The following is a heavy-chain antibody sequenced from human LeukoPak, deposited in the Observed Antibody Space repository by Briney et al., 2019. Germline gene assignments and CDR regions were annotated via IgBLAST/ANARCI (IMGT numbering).Heavy chain of an antibody. V-gene: IGHV3-7*01. D-gene: IGHD3-22*01. CDR3: TRDVASSTYHFDSSGLLDY. J-gene: IGHJ4*02. CDR2: INEDGSKK. CDR1: GFTFSSYW. Sequence: GGSLRLSCAASGFTFSSYWMSWVRQAPWKGLEWVANINEDGSKKYYVDSLKGRLTISRDNAEKSLYLQMDSLRGEDTAVYYCTRDVASSTYHFDSSGLLDYWGQGTLVTVSS.